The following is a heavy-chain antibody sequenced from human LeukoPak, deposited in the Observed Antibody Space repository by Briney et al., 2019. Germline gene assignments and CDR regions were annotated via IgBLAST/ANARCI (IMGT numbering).Heavy chain of an antibody. D-gene: IGHD2-2*01. CDR1: EFTFSSYS. CDR2: ISSDSRHI. J-gene: IGHJ5*02. CDR3: ARLFCFSTSCYSSDH. Sequence: GGSLRLSCAASEFTFSSYSMNWVRQSPGKGLEWVSSISSDSRHIYYADSVKGRFTISRDNAKDLLYLQMNSLRAEDTAVYYCARLFCFSTSCYSSDHWGQGTLVTVSS. V-gene: IGHV3-21*01.